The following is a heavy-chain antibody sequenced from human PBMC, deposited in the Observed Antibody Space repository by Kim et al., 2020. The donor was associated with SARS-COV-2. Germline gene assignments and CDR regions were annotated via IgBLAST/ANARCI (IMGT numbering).Heavy chain of an antibody. CDR3: AKGMDIVATIEIGVDY. Sequence: SVKGRFTISRDNSKNTLYLQMNSLRAEDTAVYYCAKGMDIVATIEIGVDYWGQGTLVTVSS. V-gene: IGHV3-30*02. J-gene: IGHJ4*02. D-gene: IGHD5-12*01.